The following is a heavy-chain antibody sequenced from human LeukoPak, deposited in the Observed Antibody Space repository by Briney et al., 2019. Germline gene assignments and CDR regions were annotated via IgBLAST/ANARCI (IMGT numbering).Heavy chain of an antibody. CDR3: ARSKVYCSGGSCYLDY. CDR1: GGTFSSYA. J-gene: IGHJ4*02. V-gene: IGHV1-69*06. D-gene: IGHD2-15*01. CDR2: IIPIFGTA. Sequence: SVKVSCKASGGTFSSYAISWVRQAPGQGLEWMGGIIPIFGTANYAQKFQGRVTITADKSTSTAYMELSSLRSEDTAVYYCARSKVYCSGGSCYLDYWGQGTLVTVSS.